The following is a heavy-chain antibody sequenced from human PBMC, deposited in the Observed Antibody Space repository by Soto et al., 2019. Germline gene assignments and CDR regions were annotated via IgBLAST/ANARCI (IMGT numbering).Heavy chain of an antibody. V-gene: IGHV2-5*02. D-gene: IGHD2-8*01. CDR2: IYWDDDI. J-gene: IGHJ4*02. CDR3: AHRRGGPPNV. Sequence: QITLKESGPTLMKPTQTLTLTCTLSGVSLTSTGVGVDWIRQPPGKALEWLALIYWDDDIRYSPSLKNRLTITKDISKNQVVLTLTNMDPVDTATNYSAHRRGGPPNVWGQGRLVTVSS. CDR1: GVSLTSTGVG.